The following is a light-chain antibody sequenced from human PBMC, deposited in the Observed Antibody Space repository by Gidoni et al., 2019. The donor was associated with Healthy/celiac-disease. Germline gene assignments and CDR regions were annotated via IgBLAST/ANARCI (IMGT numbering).Light chain of an antibody. CDR3: QQYNSYSPSFT. CDR2: KAS. Sequence: DIQMTQSPSTLSASVGDRVTITCRASQSISSWLAWYQQKPGKAPKLLIYKASSLESGVPSRFSGSGSGTEFTLTISSLQPDHFATYYCQQYNSYSPSFTFGPGTKVDIK. CDR1: QSISSW. J-gene: IGKJ3*01. V-gene: IGKV1-5*03.